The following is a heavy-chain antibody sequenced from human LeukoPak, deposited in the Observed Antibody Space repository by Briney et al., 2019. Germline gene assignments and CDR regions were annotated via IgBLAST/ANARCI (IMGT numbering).Heavy chain of an antibody. V-gene: IGHV3-30*02. CDR2: IRYDGSNK. J-gene: IGHJ6*03. Sequence: GGSLRLSCAASGFTFSSYGMHWVRQAPGKGLEWMAFIRYDGSNKYYADSVKGRFTISRDNSKNTLYLQMNSLRAEDTAVYYCAKTLGIAAAGDYYYYMDVWGKGTTVTISS. D-gene: IGHD6-13*01. CDR1: GFTFSSYG. CDR3: AKTLGIAAAGDYYYYMDV.